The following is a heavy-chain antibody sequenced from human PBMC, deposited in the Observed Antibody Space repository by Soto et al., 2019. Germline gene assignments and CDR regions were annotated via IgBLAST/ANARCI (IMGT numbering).Heavy chain of an antibody. CDR1: GYSISSGYY. V-gene: IGHV4-38-2*01. J-gene: IGHJ6*02. CDR2: IYHSGST. CDR3: ARAQWELDYYYGMDV. Sequence: PSETLSLTCAVSGYSISSGYYWGWIRQPPGKGLEWIGSIYHSGSTYYNPSLKSRVTTSVDTSKNQFSLKLSSVTAADTAVYYCARAQWELDYYYGMDVWGQGTTVTVSS. D-gene: IGHD1-26*01.